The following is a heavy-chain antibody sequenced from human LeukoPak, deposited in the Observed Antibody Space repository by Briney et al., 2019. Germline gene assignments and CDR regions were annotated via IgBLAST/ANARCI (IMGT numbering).Heavy chain of an antibody. D-gene: IGHD2-15*01. Sequence: PGGSLRLSCAASGFTFSSYSMNWVRQAPGKGLEWVSSISSSSSYIYYADSVKGRFTISRDNAKNSLYLQMNRLRAEDTAVYYCARPTLYCSGGSCSDYWGQGTLVTVSS. V-gene: IGHV3-21*01. J-gene: IGHJ4*02. CDR3: ARPTLYCSGGSCSDY. CDR1: GFTFSSYS. CDR2: ISSSSSYI.